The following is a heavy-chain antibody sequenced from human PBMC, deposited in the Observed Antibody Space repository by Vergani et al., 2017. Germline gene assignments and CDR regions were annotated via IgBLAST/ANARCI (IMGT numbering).Heavy chain of an antibody. CDR1: GVSINSRYY. V-gene: IGHV4-4*07. CDR2: VYFTGST. CDR3: ARAEFSTNFYGQSYYLDY. D-gene: IGHD6-6*01. Sequence: QVQLQESGPGLVKSSQTLSLTCRVSGVSINSRYYWTWVRQPAGKGLQWLGRVYFTGSTNYNPSLRSRLSLSIDTSLNEFSLKLHSVSADDSAMSFCARAEFSTNFYGQSYYLDYWGQGIPVTVSS. J-gene: IGHJ4*02.